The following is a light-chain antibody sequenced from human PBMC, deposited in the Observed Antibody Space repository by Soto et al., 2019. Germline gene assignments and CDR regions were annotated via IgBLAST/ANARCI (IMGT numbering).Light chain of an antibody. Sequence: EIVLTQSPGTLSLSPGERATLSCRASQSVRSRFASYHQKPGHAPTLLINDATTSATGITARFSGSGSGTEFTLTISSRLSQDFAVYYCQQYNNWPPFTFGQGTRLEIK. CDR1: QSVRSR. J-gene: IGKJ5*01. V-gene: IGKV3-15*01. CDR2: DAT. CDR3: QQYNNWPPFT.